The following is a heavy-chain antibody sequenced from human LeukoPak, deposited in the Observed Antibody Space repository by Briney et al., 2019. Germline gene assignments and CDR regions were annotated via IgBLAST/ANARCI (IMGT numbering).Heavy chain of an antibody. CDR1: GLTFSDYY. V-gene: IGHV3-11*01. Sequence: GGSLRLYCAASGLTFSDYYMSWIRQAPGKGLEWLSYINIGGTNTHYADSVKGRFTISRDNAKKSLYLEMTNRRAEDTAVYYCATDGAGFDTWGQGVLVTVSS. CDR3: ATDGAGFDT. CDR2: INIGGTNT. J-gene: IGHJ5*02.